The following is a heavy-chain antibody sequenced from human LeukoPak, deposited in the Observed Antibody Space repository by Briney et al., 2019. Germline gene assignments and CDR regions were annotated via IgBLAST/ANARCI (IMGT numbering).Heavy chain of an antibody. CDR3: ARVPLDVVVPAAVYYMDV. V-gene: IGHV4-59*08. J-gene: IGHJ6*03. CDR1: GGSISSYY. CDR2: IYYSGST. D-gene: IGHD2-2*01. Sequence: SGTLSLTCTVSGGSISSYYWSWIRQPPGKGLEWIGYIYYSGSTNYNPSLKSRVTISVDTSKNQFSLKLSSVTAADTAVYYCARVPLDVVVPAAVYYMDVWGKGTTVTVSS.